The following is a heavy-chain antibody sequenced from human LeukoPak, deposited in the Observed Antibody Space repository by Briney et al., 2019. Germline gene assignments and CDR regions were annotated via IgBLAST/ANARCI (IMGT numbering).Heavy chain of an antibody. CDR2: MNPNSGNT. CDR3: ARGQTRGAALDP. J-gene: IGHJ5*02. D-gene: IGHD1/OR15-1a*01. CDR1: GYTFTSYD. V-gene: IGHV1-8*01. Sequence: ASVKVSCKASGYTFTSYDINWVRQATGQGLEWMGWMNPNSGNTGYAQKFQGRVTMTRNTSISTAYMELSSLRSEDTAVYYCARGQTRGAALDPWGQGTLVTVSS.